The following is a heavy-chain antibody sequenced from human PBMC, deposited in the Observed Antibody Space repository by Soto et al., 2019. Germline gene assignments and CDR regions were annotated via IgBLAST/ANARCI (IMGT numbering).Heavy chain of an antibody. CDR1: GYTFTNYA. V-gene: IGHV1-3*01. J-gene: IGHJ5*02. CDR3: ARGPVRNWFDP. Sequence: GSVKVSCKASGYTFTNYAMHWVRQAPGQRLEWMGWINAANGNTKYLQKFQGRVTISRDTSASTAYMELSSLKSEDTAVYYCARGPVRNWFDPWGQGTLVTVSS. D-gene: IGHD2-2*01. CDR2: INAANGNT.